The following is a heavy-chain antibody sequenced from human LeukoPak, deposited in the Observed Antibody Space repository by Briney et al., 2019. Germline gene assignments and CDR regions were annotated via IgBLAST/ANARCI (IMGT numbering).Heavy chain of an antibody. CDR3: ARGFYGRQQLVQGFDP. D-gene: IGHD6-13*01. CDR2: MNPNSGNT. J-gene: IGHJ5*02. CDR1: GYTFTSYD. V-gene: IGHV1-8*01. Sequence: ASVKVSCKASGYTFTSYDINWVRRATGQGLEWMGWMNPNSGNTGYAQKFQGRVTMTRNTSISTAYMELSSLRSEDTAVYYCARGFYGRQQLVQGFDPWGQGTLVTVSS.